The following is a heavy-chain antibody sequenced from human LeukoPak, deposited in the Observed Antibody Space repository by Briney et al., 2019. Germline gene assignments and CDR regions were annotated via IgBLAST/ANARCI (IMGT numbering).Heavy chain of an antibody. CDR2: TVGIGPDT. D-gene: IGHD2-15*01. V-gene: IGHV3-23*01. Sequence: HPGGSLRLSCAASGFTFRNYGMHWVRQAPGKGLEWVAATVGIGPDTYHADSVKGRFTISRDNSKNILYLQMNSLRVEDTAVYYCTKASAARCIGVFCYPFDHWGQGTLVTASS. CDR1: GFTFRNYG. CDR3: TKASAARCIGVFCYPFDH. J-gene: IGHJ4*02.